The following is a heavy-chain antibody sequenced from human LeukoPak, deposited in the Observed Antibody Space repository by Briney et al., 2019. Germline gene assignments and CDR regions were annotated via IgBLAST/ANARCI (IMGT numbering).Heavy chain of an antibody. Sequence: PSETLSLTCTVSGGSISSYYWSWIRQPAGKGLEWIGRIYTSGSTNYNPSLKSRVTMSVDTSKNQFSLKLSSVTAADTAVYYCARTNSGSSRGAFDIWGQGTMVTVSS. J-gene: IGHJ3*02. CDR3: ARTNSGSSRGAFDI. CDR2: IYTSGST. D-gene: IGHD1-26*01. V-gene: IGHV4-4*07. CDR1: GGSISSYY.